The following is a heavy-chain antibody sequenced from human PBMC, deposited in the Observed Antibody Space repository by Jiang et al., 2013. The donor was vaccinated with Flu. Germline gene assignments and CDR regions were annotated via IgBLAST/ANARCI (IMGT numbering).Heavy chain of an antibody. CDR1: GFTFGSFA. V-gene: IGHV3-23*01. CDR2: ISGGGDGT. J-gene: IGHJ4*02. D-gene: IGHD3-22*01. Sequence: VQLLESGGGLVQPGGSLRLSCAASGFTFGSFAMSWVRQAPGEGLEWVSSISGGGDGTYYVDSVKGRFTISRDNSKNTLFLQMNTLRAEDTAVYYCAKLTDYFDSSGNFHYWGQGTLVTVSS. CDR3: AKLTDYFDSSGNFHY.